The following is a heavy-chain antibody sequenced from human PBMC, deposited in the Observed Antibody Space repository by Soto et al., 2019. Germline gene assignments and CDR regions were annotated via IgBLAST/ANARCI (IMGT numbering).Heavy chain of an antibody. CDR2: MNPNSGNT. D-gene: IGHD6-13*01. J-gene: IGHJ3*02. V-gene: IGHV1-8*01. CDR3: ARDRAAAAGAFDT. CDR1: GYTFTSYD. Sequence: QVQLVQSGAEVKKPGASVKVSCKASGYTFTSYDINWVRQATGQGLEWMGWMNPNSGNTGYAQKLQERVTMTRNTSISTAYMELSSLRSEDTAVYYCARDRAAAAGAFDTWGQGTMVTVSS.